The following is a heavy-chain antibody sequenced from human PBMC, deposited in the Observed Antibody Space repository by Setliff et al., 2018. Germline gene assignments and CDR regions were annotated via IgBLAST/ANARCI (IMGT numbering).Heavy chain of an antibody. CDR2: IYSSGST. CDR1: GGSISSDY. J-gene: IGHJ5*01. Sequence: LSLTCTVSGGSISSDYWSWIRQPPGKGLEWIGYIYSSGSTKYNPSLKSRVTISVDTSKNQFSLKLSSVTAADTAMYYCASRTTGPGGWFDYWGQGALVTVSS. D-gene: IGHD1-1*01. V-gene: IGHV4-4*08. CDR3: ASRTTGPGGWFDY.